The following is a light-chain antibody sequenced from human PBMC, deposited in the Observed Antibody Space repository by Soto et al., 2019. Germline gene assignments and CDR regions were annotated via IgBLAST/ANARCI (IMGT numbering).Light chain of an antibody. CDR1: QSVSSN. CDR3: QQYHNWPRT. J-gene: IGKJ1*01. Sequence: EIVMTQSPVTLSVSPGERATLSCRASQSVSSNLVWYQQKPGQAPRLLIYGASTRPADIPARFSGSGSGTEFTLTISSLQSEDFAVYYCQQYHNWPRTFGQGTKVDIE. V-gene: IGKV3-15*01. CDR2: GAS.